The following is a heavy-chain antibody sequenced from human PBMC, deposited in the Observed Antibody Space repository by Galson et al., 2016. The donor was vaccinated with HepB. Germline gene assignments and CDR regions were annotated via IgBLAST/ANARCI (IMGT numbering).Heavy chain of an antibody. CDR1: GFTLNSYA. CDR2: ISYDGSSK. CDR3: AKVRQLAYSYGMDV. Sequence: SLRLSCAASGFTLNSYAMHWVRRAPGKGLEWVAVISYDGSSKYYADSVKGRFTISRDNSKNTLYLQMNSLRAEDTAGYYCAKVRQLAYSYGMDVWGQGTTVTVSS. D-gene: IGHD6-6*01. V-gene: IGHV3-30-3*01. J-gene: IGHJ6*02.